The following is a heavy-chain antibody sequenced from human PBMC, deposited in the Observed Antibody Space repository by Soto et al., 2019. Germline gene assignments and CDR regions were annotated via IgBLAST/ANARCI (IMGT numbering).Heavy chain of an antibody. J-gene: IGHJ4*02. D-gene: IGHD1-26*01. CDR2: IIPIFGTA. CDR1: GGTFSSYA. V-gene: IGHV1-69*12. CDR3: AREREWEQDTENGYSFDY. Sequence: QVQLVQSGAEVKKPGSSVKVSCKASGGTFSSYAISWVRQAPGQGLEWMGGIIPIFGTANYAQKFQGRVTITADESTSTAYMELSSLRSEDTAVYYCAREREWEQDTENGYSFDYWGQGTLVTVSS.